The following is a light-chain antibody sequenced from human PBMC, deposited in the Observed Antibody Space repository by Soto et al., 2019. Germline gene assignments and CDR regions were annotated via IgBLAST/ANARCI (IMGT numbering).Light chain of an antibody. CDR1: QRIGGN. Sequence: PGDRATLSCRASQRIGGNLAWYQQKPGQAPRLLIYDASNRATGIPARFSGKGSGTDFTLTISSLEPEDFAVYYCQQRSNGPLFTFGPGTKVDIK. J-gene: IGKJ3*01. CDR3: QQRSNGPLFT. CDR2: DAS. V-gene: IGKV3-11*01.